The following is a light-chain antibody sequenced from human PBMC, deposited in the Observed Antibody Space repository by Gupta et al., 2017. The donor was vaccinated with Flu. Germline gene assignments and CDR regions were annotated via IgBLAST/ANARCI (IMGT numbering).Light chain of an antibody. Sequence: APTQPRSVSGSPGQSVPISCTGTSSDVGAYNYVSWYQQHPGKAPKVMIYDVTKRPSGVPDRFSGSKSGNTASLTNSGLQAEDEADYYCCSFAGRYTWVFGGGTKLTVL. CDR2: DVT. CDR1: SSDVGAYNY. CDR3: CSFAGRYTWV. J-gene: IGLJ3*02. V-gene: IGLV2-11*01.